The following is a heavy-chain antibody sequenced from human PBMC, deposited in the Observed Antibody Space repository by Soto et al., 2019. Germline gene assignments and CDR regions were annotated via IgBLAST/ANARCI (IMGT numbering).Heavy chain of an antibody. D-gene: IGHD6-13*01. V-gene: IGHV4-39*01. Sequence: PSETLSLTCTVSGGSISSSSYYWGWIRQPPGKGLEWIGSIYYSGSTYYNPSLKSRVTISVDTSKNQFSLKLSSVTAADTAVYYCASGYSSSGDYYYGMDGWGQGTTVTVSS. CDR2: IYYSGST. CDR1: GGSISSSSYY. CDR3: ASGYSSSGDYYYGMDG. J-gene: IGHJ6*02.